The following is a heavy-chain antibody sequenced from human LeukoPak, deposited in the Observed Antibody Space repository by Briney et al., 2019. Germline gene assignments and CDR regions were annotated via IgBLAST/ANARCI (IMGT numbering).Heavy chain of an antibody. J-gene: IGHJ3*02. D-gene: IGHD3-10*01. CDR1: GGSISSSSYY. V-gene: IGHV4-61*01. CDR3: ARDFKVRGVITGNAFDI. Sequence: PSETLSLTCTVSGGSISSSSYYWGWIRQPPGKGLEWIGYIYYSGSTNYNPSLKSRVTISVDTSKNQFSLKLSSVTAADTAVYYCARDFKVRGVITGNAFDIWGQGTMVTVSS. CDR2: IYYSGST.